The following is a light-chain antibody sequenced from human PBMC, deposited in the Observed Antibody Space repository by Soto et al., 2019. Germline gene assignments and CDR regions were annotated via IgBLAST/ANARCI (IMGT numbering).Light chain of an antibody. J-gene: IGKJ4*01. CDR2: GVY. V-gene: IGKV3-20*01. Sequence: EIVMTQSPTILSVSPGERATLSCRASQSVSSNLAWYQQKPGQPPRLLMYGVYTRAPGTPARFSGSGSGTDFTLTISRLEPEDFAVYYYQQYGSSPLTVGGGTKV. CDR3: QQYGSSPLT. CDR1: QSVSSN.